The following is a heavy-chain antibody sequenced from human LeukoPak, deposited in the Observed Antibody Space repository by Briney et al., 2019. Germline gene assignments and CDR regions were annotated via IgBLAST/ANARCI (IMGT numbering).Heavy chain of an antibody. V-gene: IGHV3-23*01. CDR2: ISGSGGST. Sequence: GGSLRLSCAASGFTFSSYAMSWVRQAPGTRLEWVSAISGSGGSTYYADSVKGRFTISRDNSKNTLYLQMNSLRAEDTAVYYCAKGPLLERPLRFDPWGQGTLVTVSS. J-gene: IGHJ5*02. CDR3: AKGPLLERPLRFDP. CDR1: GFTFSSYA. D-gene: IGHD1-1*01.